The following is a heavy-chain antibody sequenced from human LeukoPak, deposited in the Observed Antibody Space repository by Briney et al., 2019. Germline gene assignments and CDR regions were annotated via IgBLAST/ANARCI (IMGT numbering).Heavy chain of an antibody. V-gene: IGHV6-1*01. Sequence: SQTLSLTCAISGDSVSSNSAAWNWIRQSPSRGLEWLGRTYYRSKWYHDYAVSVKCRITINPDTSKNQFSLQLNSVTPEDTAVYYCATQLVIESGGMDVWGQGTMVTVSS. CDR2: TYYRSKWYH. CDR1: GDSVSSNSAA. J-gene: IGHJ6*02. CDR3: ATQLVIESGGMDV. D-gene: IGHD3-9*01.